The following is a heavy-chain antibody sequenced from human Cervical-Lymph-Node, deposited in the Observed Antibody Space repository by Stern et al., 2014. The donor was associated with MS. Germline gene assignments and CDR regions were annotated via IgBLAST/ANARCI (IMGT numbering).Heavy chain of an antibody. D-gene: IGHD2-21*01. CDR2: IYYSGNT. Sequence: QVQLQESGPGLVKPSQTLSLTCSVSGGSISSGGYYWSWIRQHPGQGLEYIGHIYYSGNTYYNPSLKSRVTISIDTSKNQFSLKLRSVTAADTAVYYCARVGLVSALIDYWGQGTLVTVSS. CDR3: ARVGLVSALIDY. J-gene: IGHJ4*02. CDR1: GGSISSGGYY. V-gene: IGHV4-31*03.